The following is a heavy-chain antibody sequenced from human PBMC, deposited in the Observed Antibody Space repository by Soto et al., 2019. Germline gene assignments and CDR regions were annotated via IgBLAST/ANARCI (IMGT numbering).Heavy chain of an antibody. CDR3: AKEDPSGRYSLDY. J-gene: IGHJ4*02. CDR2: IRSKVNSHAT. CDR1: GFIFSDSA. Sequence: GGSLRLSCSASGFIFSDSAMHWVRQASGKGLEWLGRIRSKVNSHATTYAASVKGRFTMSRDDSKNTAYLQMNSLRIEDTAVYFCAKEDPSGRYSLDYWGQGSQVTVSS. D-gene: IGHD1-26*01. V-gene: IGHV3-73*01.